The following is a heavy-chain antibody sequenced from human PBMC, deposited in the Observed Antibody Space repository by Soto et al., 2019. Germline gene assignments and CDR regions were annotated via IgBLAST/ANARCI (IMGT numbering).Heavy chain of an antibody. CDR2: VYSGGTT. CDR3: ARGRSASRDFDA. V-gene: IGHV3-66*01. J-gene: IGHJ4*02. D-gene: IGHD3-10*01. CDR1: GFTVSTYY. Sequence: EVQLVEYGGGLVQPGGSLRLSCAASGFTVSTYYMNWVRQAPGEGLEWVSVVYSGGTTYYADSVRGRFTISRDKSKSTLSLQMNSLRAEAAAVYYCARGRSASRDFDAWGQGTLVTVSS.